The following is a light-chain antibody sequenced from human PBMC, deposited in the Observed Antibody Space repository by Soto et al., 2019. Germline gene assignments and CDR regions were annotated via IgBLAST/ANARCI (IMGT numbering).Light chain of an antibody. CDR3: QQYNNWPPRYT. CDR1: QSVRRN. V-gene: IGKV3-15*01. J-gene: IGKJ2*01. Sequence: EIVMTQSPATPSVSPGERATLSCRARQSVRRNLAWYQHKPGQAPRLLIYGASTRATGIPARFSGSGFGTEFTLTISSLQSEDFAFYDCQQYNNWPPRYTFGQGTKLEIK. CDR2: GAS.